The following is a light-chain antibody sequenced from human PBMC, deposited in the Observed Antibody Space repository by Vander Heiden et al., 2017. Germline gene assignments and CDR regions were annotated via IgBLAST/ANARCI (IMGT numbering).Light chain of an antibody. CDR3: QVWDSSTGV. CDR1: NMGSKN. V-gene: IGLV3-9*01. Sequence: SYALTHPHSLSVALGQTARITCGGNNMGSKNVHWYQQKPGQAPVLVIYRDSNRPSGIPERFSGSNSGNTATLTISRAQAGDEADYYCQVWDSSTGVFGGGTKLTVL. J-gene: IGLJ2*01. CDR2: RDS.